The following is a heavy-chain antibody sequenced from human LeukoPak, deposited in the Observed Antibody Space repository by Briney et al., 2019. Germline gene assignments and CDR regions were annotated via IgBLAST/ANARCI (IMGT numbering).Heavy chain of an antibody. CDR3: ARDRAYGDHADAFDI. J-gene: IGHJ3*02. Sequence: PGGSLRLSCAASGFTFSNYAMSWVRLAPGKGLGWVSYISSSSSTIYYADSVKGRFTISRDNAKNSLYLQMNSLRAEDTAVYYCARDRAYGDHADAFDIWGQGTMVTVSS. CDR2: ISSSSSTI. V-gene: IGHV3-48*04. D-gene: IGHD4-17*01. CDR1: GFTFSNYA.